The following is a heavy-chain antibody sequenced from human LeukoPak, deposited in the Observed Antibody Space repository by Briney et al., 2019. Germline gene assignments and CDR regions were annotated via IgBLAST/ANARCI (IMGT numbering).Heavy chain of an antibody. Sequence: PGGSLRLSCAASGFTFSSYGMSWVRQAPGKGLEWVSAISGSGGSTYYADSVKGRFTISRDNSKNTLYLQMNSLRAEDTGVYYCARERRVAVKEVAFDIWGQGTMVTVSS. CDR1: GFTFSSYG. V-gene: IGHV3-23*01. CDR2: ISGSGGST. D-gene: IGHD2-15*01. CDR3: ARERRVAVKEVAFDI. J-gene: IGHJ3*02.